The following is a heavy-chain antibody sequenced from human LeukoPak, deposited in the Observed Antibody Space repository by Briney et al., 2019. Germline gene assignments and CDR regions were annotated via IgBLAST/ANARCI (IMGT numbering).Heavy chain of an antibody. CDR2: IYYSGST. J-gene: IGHJ6*02. CDR3: ANTMGRGMDV. Sequence: SETLSLTCTVSGGSINSYYWSWIRQPPGKGLEWIGYIYYSGSTNYNPSLKSRVTISVDTSKNQFSLKLSSVTAADTAVYYCANTMGRGMDVWGQGTTVTVFS. V-gene: IGHV4-59*08. D-gene: IGHD3-10*01. CDR1: GGSINSYY.